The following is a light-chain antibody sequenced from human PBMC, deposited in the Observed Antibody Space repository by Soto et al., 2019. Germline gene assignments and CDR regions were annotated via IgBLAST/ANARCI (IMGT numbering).Light chain of an antibody. V-gene: IGKV3D-20*02. CDR2: DAS. CDR1: QSVSSSY. Sequence: EIVLTQSPGTLSLSPGERATLPPRPSQSVSSSYLAWYQQKPGQAPRLLIYDASNRATGIPARFSGSGSGTDFTLTISSLEPEDFAVYYCQQRSKWPLTFGGGTKVDIK. J-gene: IGKJ4*01. CDR3: QQRSKWPLT.